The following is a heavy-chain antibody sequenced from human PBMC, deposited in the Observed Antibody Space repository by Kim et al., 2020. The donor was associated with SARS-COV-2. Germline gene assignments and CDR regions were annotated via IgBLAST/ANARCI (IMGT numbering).Heavy chain of an antibody. J-gene: IGHJ5*02. CDR3: ARFGVVGLTPGSFDP. V-gene: IGHV3-23*03. D-gene: IGHD3-16*01. Sequence: SVEGPITISRDKSKNTVYLQMNSLRAEETAIYYCARFGVVGLTPGSFDPWGQGTLVTVSS.